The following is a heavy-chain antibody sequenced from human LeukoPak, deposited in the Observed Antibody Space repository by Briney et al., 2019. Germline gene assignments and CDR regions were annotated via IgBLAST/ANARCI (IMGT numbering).Heavy chain of an antibody. Sequence: PGGSLRLSCVASGFTFRHYGIHWVRQAPGKGPQWVAVISYDGNNTFYADSVKGRFTVFRDNSKNTVFLQMNNLRHEDTALYYCATRDFDFWGQGTLVTVSS. CDR1: GFTFRHYG. J-gene: IGHJ4*02. V-gene: IGHV3-30*03. CDR2: ISYDGNNT. CDR3: ATRDFDF.